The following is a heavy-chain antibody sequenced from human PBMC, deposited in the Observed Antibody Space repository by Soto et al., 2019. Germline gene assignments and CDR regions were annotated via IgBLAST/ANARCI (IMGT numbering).Heavy chain of an antibody. CDR1: GYSFTSYW. CDR3: ARLSKVVVAVYGMDV. CDR2: IDPSDSYT. V-gene: IGHV5-10-1*01. D-gene: IGHD2-15*01. J-gene: IGHJ6*02. Sequence: PGESLKISFKGSGYSFTSYWISWVRQMPGKGLEWMGRIDPSDSYTNYSPSFQGHVTISADKSISTAYLQWSSLKASDTAMYYCARLSKVVVAVYGMDVWGQGTTVTVSS.